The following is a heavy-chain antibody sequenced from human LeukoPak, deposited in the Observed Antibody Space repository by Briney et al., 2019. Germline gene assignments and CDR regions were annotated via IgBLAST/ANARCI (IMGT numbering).Heavy chain of an antibody. V-gene: IGHV1-18*01. J-gene: IGHJ6*02. CDR2: INAYNGNT. Sequence: ASVKVSCKASGYTFTSYGISWVRQAPGQGLEWMGWINAYNGNTNYAQKLQGRVTMTTDTSTSTAYMELRSLRSDDTAVYYCARVSGLLYYYYYGMDVWGQGTTVTASS. CDR3: ARVSGLLYYYYYGMDV. CDR1: GYTFTSYG.